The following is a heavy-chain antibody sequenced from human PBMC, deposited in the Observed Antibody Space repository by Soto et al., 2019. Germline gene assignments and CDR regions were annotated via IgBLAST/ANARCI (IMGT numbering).Heavy chain of an antibody. CDR1: GGSISSYY. CDR3: ARGWFSSGWGNEADFDY. D-gene: IGHD6-19*01. Sequence: SETLSLTCTVSGGSISSYYWSWIRQPPGKGLEWIGYIYYSGSTNYNPSLKSRVTISVDTSKNQFSLKLSSVTAADTAVYYCARGWFSSGWGNEADFDYWGQGTLVTVSS. J-gene: IGHJ4*02. CDR2: IYYSGST. V-gene: IGHV4-59*01.